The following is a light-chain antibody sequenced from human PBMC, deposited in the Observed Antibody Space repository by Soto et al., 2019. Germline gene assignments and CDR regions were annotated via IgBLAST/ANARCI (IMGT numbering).Light chain of an antibody. CDR2: GAS. Sequence: IVLTQSPRTLSLSPGERATLSCRASQSLRSTSLAWYQQKPGQAPRLLISGASPRAADIPERYSGSGSGTDFTLTIGRLAPEDFAVYYCQQYDSSPRTFGQGTKVDIK. CDR3: QQYDSSPRT. V-gene: IGKV3-20*01. CDR1: QSLRSTS. J-gene: IGKJ1*01.